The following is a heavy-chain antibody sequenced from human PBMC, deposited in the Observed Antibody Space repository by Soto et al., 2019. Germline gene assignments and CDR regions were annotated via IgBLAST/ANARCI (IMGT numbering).Heavy chain of an antibody. V-gene: IGHV3-74*01. CDR3: ARDEAAQYYFDY. CDR1: GFTFSSYW. Sequence: EVQLVESGGGLVQPGGSLRLSCAASGFTFSSYWMHWVRQAPGKGLVWVSRINSDGSSTSYADSVKGRFTTSRDNAKNTLYLQMNSLRAEDTAVYYCARDEAAQYYFDYWGQGTLVTVSS. CDR2: INSDGSST. J-gene: IGHJ4*02. D-gene: IGHD6-13*01.